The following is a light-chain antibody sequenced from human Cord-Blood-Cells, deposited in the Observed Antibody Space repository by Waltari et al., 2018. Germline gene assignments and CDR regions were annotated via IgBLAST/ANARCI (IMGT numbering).Light chain of an antibody. J-gene: IGKJ1*01. V-gene: IGKV1-5*03. Sequence: DMQMNHSPSTLSPSVGDRVTITCRASQSISSWLAWYQQKPGKAPKLLIYKASSLESGVPSRFSGSGSGTEFTLTISSLQPDDFATYYCQQYNSWTFGQGTKVEIK. CDR1: QSISSW. CDR2: KAS. CDR3: QQYNSWT.